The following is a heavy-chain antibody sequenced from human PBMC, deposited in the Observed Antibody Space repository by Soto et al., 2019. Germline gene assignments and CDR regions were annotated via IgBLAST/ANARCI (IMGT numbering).Heavy chain of an antibody. Sequence: QVQLVQSGAEVKKPGASVKVSCKASGYTFTGYYMHWVRQAPGQGLEWMGWINPNSGGTNYAQKFQGRVTMTRDTSISTAYMELSRLRSDDTAVYYCARDRMEAISDFWSGYDLPPTDAFDIWGQGTMVTVSS. CDR3: ARDRMEAISDFWSGYDLPPTDAFDI. CDR1: GYTFTGYY. D-gene: IGHD3-3*01. CDR2: INPNSGGT. V-gene: IGHV1-2*02. J-gene: IGHJ3*02.